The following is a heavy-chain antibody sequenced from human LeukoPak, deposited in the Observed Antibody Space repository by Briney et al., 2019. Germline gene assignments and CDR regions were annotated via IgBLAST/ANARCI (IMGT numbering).Heavy chain of an antibody. Sequence: SETLSLTCTVSGGSIDSSSYYWVWIRQPPGKGLEWIGSIYYSGSTYYNPSLKSRVTISVDTSKNQFSLKLNSVTAADTAVYYCARGNYDYVWGSYRHYYYYYMDVWGKGTTVTISS. CDR2: IYYSGST. D-gene: IGHD3-16*02. V-gene: IGHV4-39*07. CDR3: ARGNYDYVWGSYRHYYYYYMDV. CDR1: GGSIDSSSYY. J-gene: IGHJ6*03.